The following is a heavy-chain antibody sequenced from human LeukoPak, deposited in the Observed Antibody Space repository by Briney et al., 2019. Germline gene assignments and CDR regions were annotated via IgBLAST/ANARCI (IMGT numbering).Heavy chain of an antibody. Sequence: GGSLRLSCAASGFTFSSYAMSWVRQAPGKGLEWVSRIIGSGGSTYYADPVNGRFTISRDNSKNTLYLQMNSLRAEDTAVCYCAKGVFSVNHYYMDVWGKGTTVTVSS. CDR3: AKGVFSVNHYYMDV. CDR2: IIGSGGST. CDR1: GFTFSSYA. D-gene: IGHD2-8*01. J-gene: IGHJ6*03. V-gene: IGHV3-23*01.